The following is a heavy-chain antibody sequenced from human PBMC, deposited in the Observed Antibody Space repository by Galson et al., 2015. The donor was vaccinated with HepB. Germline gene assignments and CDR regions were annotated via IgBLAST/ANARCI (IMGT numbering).Heavy chain of an antibody. CDR1: GFTFSSYS. Sequence: SLRLSCAASGFTFSSYSMNWVRQAPGKGLEWVSSISSSSSYIYYADSVKGRFTISRDNAKNSLYLQMNSLRAEDTAVYYCARDRRTGGEVYDYWGQGTLVTVSS. CDR2: ISSSSSYI. D-gene: IGHD3/OR15-3a*01. CDR3: ARDRRTGGEVYDY. J-gene: IGHJ4*02. V-gene: IGHV3-21*01.